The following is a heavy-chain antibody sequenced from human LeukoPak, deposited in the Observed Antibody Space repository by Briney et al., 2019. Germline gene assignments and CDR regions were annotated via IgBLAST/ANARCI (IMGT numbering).Heavy chain of an antibody. J-gene: IGHJ6*03. D-gene: IGHD3-10*01. CDR2: IYSNGDT. V-gene: IGHV4-61*10. CDR1: GGSISSGPYY. Sequence: SETLSLTCTVSGGSISSGPYYWNWIRQPAGKGLEWIGRIYSNGDTDYHPSLKSRVTISVDASKNQFSLKLNSVTAADTAVYYCARGSVLLSMDVWGKGTTVTISS. CDR3: ARGSVLLSMDV.